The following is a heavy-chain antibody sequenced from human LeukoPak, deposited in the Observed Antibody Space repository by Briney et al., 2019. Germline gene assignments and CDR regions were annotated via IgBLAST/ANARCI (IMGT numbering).Heavy chain of an antibody. V-gene: IGHV1-69*05. Sequence: SVKVSCKASGGTFSSYAISWVRQAPGQGLEWMGRIIPIFGTANYAQKFQGRVTITTDESTSTAYMELSSLRSEDTAVYYCARMLEYSGSTGDSDWGQGTLVTVSS. CDR2: IIPIFGTA. D-gene: IGHD1-26*01. CDR1: GGTFSSYA. CDR3: ARMLEYSGSTGDSD. J-gene: IGHJ4*02.